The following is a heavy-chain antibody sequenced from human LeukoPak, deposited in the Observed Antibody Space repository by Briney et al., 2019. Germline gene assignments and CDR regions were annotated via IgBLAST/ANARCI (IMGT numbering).Heavy chain of an antibody. CDR2: IHGRGGST. Sequence: PGGSLRLSCEASGFTFSSYAMSWVRQAPGKGLEWVSGIHGRGGSTYYADSVKGRFTISRDNSKNTLYLQMNSLRVEDTAVYYCAKGGQGYCTNGVCYYYHYYMDVWGKGTTVTVSS. V-gene: IGHV3-23*01. CDR3: AKGGQGYCTNGVCYYYHYYMDV. D-gene: IGHD2-8*01. J-gene: IGHJ6*03. CDR1: GFTFSSYA.